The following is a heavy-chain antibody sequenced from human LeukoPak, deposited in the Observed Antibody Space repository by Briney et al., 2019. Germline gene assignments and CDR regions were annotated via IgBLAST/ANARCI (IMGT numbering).Heavy chain of an antibody. J-gene: IGHJ4*02. D-gene: IGHD1-26*01. CDR3: ARDRPPFGGSYTPFDY. CDR1: GGSISSYY. CDR2: IYTSGST. Sequence: SETLSLTCTVSGGSISSYYWSWIRQPAGKGLEWIGRIYTSGSTNYNPSLKSRVTMSVDTSKNQFSLKLSSVTAADTAVYYCARDRPPFGGSYTPFDYWGQGTLVTVSS. V-gene: IGHV4-4*07.